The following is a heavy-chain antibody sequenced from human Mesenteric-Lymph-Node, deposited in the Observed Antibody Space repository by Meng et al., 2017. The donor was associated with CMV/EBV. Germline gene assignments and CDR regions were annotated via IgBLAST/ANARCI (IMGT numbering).Heavy chain of an antibody. J-gene: IGHJ4*02. D-gene: IGHD5-12*01. CDR3: AQHTRVATN. CDR1: GITLSDSY. CDR2: ISGSGNDI. Sequence: LRRSCAASGITLSDSYMTWFRQTPGKGLESLSYISGSGNDIKYADSVKGRFTVSRDNAGNSLHLQMNSLRVEDTALYYCAQHTRVATNWGPGTLVTVSS. V-gene: IGHV3-11*04.